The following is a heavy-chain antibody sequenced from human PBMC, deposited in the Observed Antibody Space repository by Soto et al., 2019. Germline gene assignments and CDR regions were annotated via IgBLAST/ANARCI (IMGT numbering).Heavy chain of an antibody. CDR3: AREGYSFHYGLDV. V-gene: IGHV4-34*01. J-gene: IGHJ6*02. CDR1: GGSFSGYY. D-gene: IGHD5-18*01. CDR2: INHSGST. Sequence: SETLSLTCAVYGGSFSGYYWSWIRQPPGKGLEWIGEINHSGSTDYNPSLKSRVTISVDTSKKQFSLKVRSVTAADTAMYYCAREGYSFHYGLDVWGQGTTVTVSS.